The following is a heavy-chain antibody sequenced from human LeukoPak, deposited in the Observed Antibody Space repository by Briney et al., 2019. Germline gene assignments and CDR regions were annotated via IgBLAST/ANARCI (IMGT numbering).Heavy chain of an antibody. V-gene: IGHV3-48*03. CDR2: ISSSGSTI. CDR3: ARGLFSSGWYPIDY. CDR1: GFTFSSYE. J-gene: IGHJ4*02. D-gene: IGHD6-19*01. Sequence: GGSLRLSCAASGFTFSSYEMSWVRQAPGKGLEWVSYISSSGSTIYYADSVKGRFTISRDNAKNSLYLQMNSLRAEDTAVYYCARGLFSSGWYPIDYWGQGTLVTVSS.